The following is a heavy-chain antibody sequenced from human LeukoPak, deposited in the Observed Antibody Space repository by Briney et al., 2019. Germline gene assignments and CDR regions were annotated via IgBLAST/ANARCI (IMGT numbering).Heavy chain of an antibody. D-gene: IGHD6-13*01. Sequence: SETLSLTCTVSGGSISSYYWSWIRQPPGKGLEWIGYIFYSGSTNYNPSLKSRVSISVDTSKNQFSLKLSSVTAADTAVYYCARDRWERGIAGMRYYFNYWGQGTLVTVSS. CDR1: GGSISSYY. CDR3: ARDRWERGIAGMRYYFNY. CDR2: IFYSGST. J-gene: IGHJ4*02. V-gene: IGHV4-59*01.